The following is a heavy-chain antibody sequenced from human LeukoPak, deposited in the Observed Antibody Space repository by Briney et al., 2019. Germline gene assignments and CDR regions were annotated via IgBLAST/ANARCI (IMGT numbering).Heavy chain of an antibody. J-gene: IGHJ5*02. D-gene: IGHD2-2*02. Sequence: PSQTLSLTCTVSGGSISSYCWSWIRQPAGKGLEWIGRIYTSGSTNYNPSLKSRVTISVDTSKNQFSLKLSSVTAADTAVYYCARDHGCSSTSCYSRWFDPWGQGTLVTVSS. CDR3: ARDHGCSSTSCYSRWFDP. CDR1: GGSISSYC. CDR2: IYTSGST. V-gene: IGHV4-4*07.